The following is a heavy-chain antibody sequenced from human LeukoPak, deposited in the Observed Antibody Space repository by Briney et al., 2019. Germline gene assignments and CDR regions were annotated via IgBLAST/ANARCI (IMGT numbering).Heavy chain of an antibody. D-gene: IGHD6-13*01. Sequence: GGSLRLSCTVSRYTFNTYAMTWVRQAPGKGLEWVSSISRSGDGTYYADSVKGRFTISRDNAKNSLYLQMNSLRAEDTAVYYCARESSTWSPHGWFDPWGQGTLVTVSS. CDR1: RYTFNTYA. CDR2: ISRSGDGT. CDR3: ARESSTWSPHGWFDP. J-gene: IGHJ5*02. V-gene: IGHV3-21*01.